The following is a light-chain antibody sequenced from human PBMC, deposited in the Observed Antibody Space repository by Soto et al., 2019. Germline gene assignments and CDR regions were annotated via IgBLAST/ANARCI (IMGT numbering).Light chain of an antibody. V-gene: IGKV1-33*01. Sequence: DIQMTQSPSPLSASEGDRVTITCQSSHDVSRNLNWFQQKPGEAPQLLIYDASNLERGVPSRFNGSGSGTDFTLTISSLQPEDVATYYCQQYNSMLSFGGGTEVEIK. J-gene: IGKJ4*01. CDR1: HDVSRN. CDR2: DAS. CDR3: QQYNSMLS.